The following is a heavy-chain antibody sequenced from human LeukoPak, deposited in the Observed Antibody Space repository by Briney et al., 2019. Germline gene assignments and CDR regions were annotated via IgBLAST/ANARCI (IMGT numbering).Heavy chain of an antibody. CDR3: ARGDVTWIQLWPTLFDY. Sequence: GGSLRLSCAASGFTFSSYAMSWVRQAPGKGLEWVSAISGSGGSTYYADSVKGRSTISRDNAKNSLYLQMNSLRAEDTAVYYCARGDVTWIQLWPTLFDYWGQGTLVTVSS. CDR2: ISGSGGST. V-gene: IGHV3-23*01. CDR1: GFTFSSYA. D-gene: IGHD5-18*01. J-gene: IGHJ4*02.